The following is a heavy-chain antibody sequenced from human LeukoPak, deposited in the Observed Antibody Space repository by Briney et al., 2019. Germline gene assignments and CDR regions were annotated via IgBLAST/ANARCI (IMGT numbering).Heavy chain of an antibody. CDR1: GFLFNSYA. CDR3: AKDSRWQHPGMLFAH. J-gene: IGHJ4*02. Sequence: GGSLRLSCATSGFLFNSYAMSWLRQAPGKGLEWVSGISGSGGGTYYADSVKGRFTISRDNSKNMVYLEMNSLRAEDTAIYYCAKDSRWQHPGMLFAHWGQGTLVSVSS. CDR2: ISGSGGGT. D-gene: IGHD4-23*01. V-gene: IGHV3-23*01.